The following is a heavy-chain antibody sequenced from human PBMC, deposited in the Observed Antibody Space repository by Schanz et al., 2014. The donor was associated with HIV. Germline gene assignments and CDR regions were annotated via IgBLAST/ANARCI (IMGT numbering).Heavy chain of an antibody. Sequence: QVQLVESGGGVVQPGRSLRLSCAASGFTFSSYGMHWVRQAPGKGLECVAVISYDGSNKYYADSVKGRFTISRDNSKNTLYLQMNSLRAEDTAVYYCAKDQSSSWIFLDFWGQGTLVTVSS. J-gene: IGHJ4*02. D-gene: IGHD2-15*01. CDR1: GFTFSSYG. V-gene: IGHV3-30*18. CDR2: ISYDGSNK. CDR3: AKDQSSSWIFLDF.